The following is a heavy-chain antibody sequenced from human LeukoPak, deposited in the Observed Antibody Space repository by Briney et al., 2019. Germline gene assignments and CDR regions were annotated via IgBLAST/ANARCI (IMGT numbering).Heavy chain of an antibody. D-gene: IGHD3-16*02. CDR2: INPNSGGT. V-gene: IGHV1-2*06. Sequence: GASVKVSCKASGYTFTGYYMHWVRQAPGQGLEWMGRINPNSGGTNYAQKFQGRVTMTRDTSISTAYMELSRLRSDDTAVYYCARDSSDYDCVWGSYLPNDPWGQGTLVTVSS. J-gene: IGHJ5*02. CDR3: ARDSSDYDCVWGSYLPNDP. CDR1: GYTFTGYY.